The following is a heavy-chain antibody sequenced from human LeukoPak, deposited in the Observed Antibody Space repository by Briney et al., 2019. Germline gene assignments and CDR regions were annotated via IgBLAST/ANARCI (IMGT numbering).Heavy chain of an antibody. Sequence: PGGSLRLSCAASGFSFSSYSMNWVRQAPGKGLEWVSYISSSSSSTIYYADSVKGRFTISRDNAKNSLWLQMNSLRAEDTALYYCASIVVAPRIDYWGQGTLVTVSS. V-gene: IGHV3-48*01. CDR3: ASIVVAPRIDY. D-gene: IGHD3-22*01. CDR2: ISSSSSSTI. CDR1: GFSFSSYS. J-gene: IGHJ4*02.